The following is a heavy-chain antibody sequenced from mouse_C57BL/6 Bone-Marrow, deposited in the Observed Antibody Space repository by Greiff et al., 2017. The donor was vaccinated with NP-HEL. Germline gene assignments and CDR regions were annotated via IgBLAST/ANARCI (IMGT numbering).Heavy chain of an antibody. CDR2: ISNGGGST. J-gene: IGHJ4*01. CDR1: GFTFSDYY. Sequence: EVKLVESGGGLVQPGGSLKLSCAASGFTFSDYYMYWVRQTPEKRLEWVAYISNGGGSTYYPDTVQGRFTISRDNAKNTLYLQMSRLKSEDTAMYYCARQLHYYAMDYWGQGTSVTVSS. V-gene: IGHV5-12*01. CDR3: ARQLHYYAMDY.